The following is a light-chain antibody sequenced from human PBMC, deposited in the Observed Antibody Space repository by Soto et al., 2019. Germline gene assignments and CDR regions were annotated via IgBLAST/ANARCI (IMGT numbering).Light chain of an antibody. J-gene: IGKJ1*01. CDR1: QDISNY. V-gene: IGKV1-27*01. CDR2: TAS. Sequence: DIQMTQSPSSLSASVGDRVTITCRASQDISNYLAWYQQKPGKVPELLIYTASTLQSGVPSRFSGSGSGTDFTLTISSLQPDDFATYYCQHYNSYSEAFGQGTKVDI. CDR3: QHYNSYSEA.